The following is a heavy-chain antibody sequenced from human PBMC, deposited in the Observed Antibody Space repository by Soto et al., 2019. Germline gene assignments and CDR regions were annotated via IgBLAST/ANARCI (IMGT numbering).Heavy chain of an antibody. V-gene: IGHV3-48*02. Sequence: GGSLRLSCAASGFTFISYSMNWVRQAPGKGLEWVSYISSSSSTIYYADSVKGRFTISRDNAKNSLYLQMNSLRDEDTAVYYCARDGGAYCGGDCYLDYWGQGTLVTVSS. CDR3: ARDGGAYCGGDCYLDY. CDR1: GFTFISYS. D-gene: IGHD2-21*02. J-gene: IGHJ4*02. CDR2: ISSSSSTI.